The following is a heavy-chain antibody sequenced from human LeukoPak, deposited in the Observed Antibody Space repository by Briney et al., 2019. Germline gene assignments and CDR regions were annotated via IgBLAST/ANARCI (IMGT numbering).Heavy chain of an antibody. D-gene: IGHD3-22*01. Sequence: GESLKISCKGSGYTFTSYWIGWVRQMPGKGLEWMGIIYPGDSDTRYSPSFQGQATISADKSISTAYLQWNNLKASDTAMYFCARSQSGGYYHEDYWGQGTLVTVSS. V-gene: IGHV5-51*01. CDR1: GYTFTSYW. CDR3: ARSQSGGYYHEDY. CDR2: IYPGDSDT. J-gene: IGHJ4*02.